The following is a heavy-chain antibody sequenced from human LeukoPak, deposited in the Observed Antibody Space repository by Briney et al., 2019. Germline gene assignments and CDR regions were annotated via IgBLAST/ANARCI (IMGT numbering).Heavy chain of an antibody. D-gene: IGHD3-16*01. CDR1: GGSISSYY. V-gene: IGHV4-59*01. J-gene: IGHJ4*02. Sequence: SETLPLTCTVSGGSISSYYWSWIRQPPGKGLEWIGYIYYSGSTNYNPSLKSRVTISVDTSKNQFSLKLSSVTAADTAVYYCARVAAPRGFDYWGQGTLVTVSS. CDR3: ARVAAPRGFDY. CDR2: IYYSGST.